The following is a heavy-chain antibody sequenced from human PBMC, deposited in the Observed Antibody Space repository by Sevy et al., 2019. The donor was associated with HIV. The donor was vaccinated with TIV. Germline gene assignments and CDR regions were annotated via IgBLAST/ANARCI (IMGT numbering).Heavy chain of an antibody. Sequence: GGSLRLSCAASGFTFSSHAMSWVRHAPGKGLEWVSAISDSGTTTYYEDSVKGRFTISRDNSKNTLYLQMDGLRAEDTAIYYGGRAFAGGYQQPFDDWGQGTLVTVSS. CDR1: GFTFSSHA. V-gene: IGHV3-23*01. D-gene: IGHD1-26*01. J-gene: IGHJ4*02. CDR2: ISDSGTTT. CDR3: GRAFAGGYQQPFDD.